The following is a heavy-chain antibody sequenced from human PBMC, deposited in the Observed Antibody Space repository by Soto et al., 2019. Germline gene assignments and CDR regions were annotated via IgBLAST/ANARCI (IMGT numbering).Heavy chain of an antibody. CDR2: IRGTDGST. CDR1: GLTFSTFD. J-gene: IGHJ4*02. CDR3: VKGAWLDY. Sequence: EVQLLESGGGLVQPGGSLRLSCAASGLTFSTFDMTWVRQAPGKGLEWVSVIRGTDGSTYYADSVKGRFTISKDISKNTLYLQMNTLRAEDTAVYFCVKGAWLDYWGQGNMVTVSS. V-gene: IGHV3-23*01.